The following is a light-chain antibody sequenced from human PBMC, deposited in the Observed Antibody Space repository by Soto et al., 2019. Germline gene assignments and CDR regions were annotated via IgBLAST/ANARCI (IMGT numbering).Light chain of an antibody. CDR1: QSVSSAH. V-gene: IGKV3-20*01. CDR3: QQYGSSRT. Sequence: EIVLTQSPGNLSLSPGERATLSCRASQSVSSAHLAWYQQKPGQAPRLLIYGASSRATGIPDRFSGSWSGTDFTLTISRLEPEDFAVYYCQQYGSSRTFGQGTKVDIK. J-gene: IGKJ1*01. CDR2: GAS.